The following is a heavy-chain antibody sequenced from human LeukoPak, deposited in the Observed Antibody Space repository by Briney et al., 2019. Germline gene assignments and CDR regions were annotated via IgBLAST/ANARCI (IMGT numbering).Heavy chain of an antibody. J-gene: IGHJ4*02. CDR1: GFTFRNYA. CDR2: ISSSSSTI. V-gene: IGHV3-48*02. D-gene: IGHD5-24*01. Sequence: GGSLRLSCVASGFTFRNYAMSWVRQSPGKGLEWVSYISSSSSTIYYADSVKGRFTISRDNAKNSLYLQMNSLRDEDTAVYYCAREDGYGHQDWGQGTLVTVSS. CDR3: AREDGYGHQD.